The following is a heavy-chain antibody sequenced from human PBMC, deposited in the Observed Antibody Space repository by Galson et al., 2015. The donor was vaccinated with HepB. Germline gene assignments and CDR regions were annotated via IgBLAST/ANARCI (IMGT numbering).Heavy chain of an antibody. J-gene: IGHJ5*02. CDR3: AAAVVVVASTAWFDP. D-gene: IGHD2-15*01. Sequence: SVKVSCKASGFTFTSSAVQWVRQARGQRLEWIGWIVVGSGNTNYAQKFQERVTITREMSTSTAYMELSSLRSEDTAVYYCAAAVVVVASTAWFDPWGQGTLVTVSS. CDR2: IVVGSGNT. V-gene: IGHV1-58*01. CDR1: GFTFTSSA.